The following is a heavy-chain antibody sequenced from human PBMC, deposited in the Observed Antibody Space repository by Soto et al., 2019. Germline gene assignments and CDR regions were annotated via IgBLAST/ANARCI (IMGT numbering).Heavy chain of an antibody. D-gene: IGHD6-19*01. CDR3: AVRISGWYGV. CDR2: ITTNGEKT. Sequence: GGSLRLSFAGSGFTFSIYAMHWVLQAPGSGIEYISAITTNGEKTYYAESVKGRFTISRENSKSKIYLQMGSMRAEDMDVYYCAVRISGWYGVWGQGTTVT. J-gene: IGHJ6*02. CDR1: GFTFSIYA. V-gene: IGHV3-64*02.